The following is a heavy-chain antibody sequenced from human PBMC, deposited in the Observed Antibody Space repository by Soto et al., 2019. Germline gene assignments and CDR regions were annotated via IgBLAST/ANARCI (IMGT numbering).Heavy chain of an antibody. V-gene: IGHV4-59*11. CDR2: IYYSGST. CDR3: ARGHNLGGSTFDI. Sequence: SETLSLTCTFSGGSIFIHYWGWIRQPPGKGLEYIGYIYYSGSTNYNPSLKSRVTISVDMSREQFSLKMTSVTAEETAVYYCARGHNLGGSTFDIWGQGTSVT. J-gene: IGHJ3*02. D-gene: IGHD3-16*01. CDR1: GGSIFIHY.